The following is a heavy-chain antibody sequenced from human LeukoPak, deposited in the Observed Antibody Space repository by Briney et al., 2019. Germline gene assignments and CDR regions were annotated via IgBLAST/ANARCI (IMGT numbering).Heavy chain of an antibody. CDR2: IYTSGST. CDR3: ARYTRLRTYYYDSSGYKFDY. Sequence: SETLSLTCTVSGGSISSYYWSWIRQPAGKGLEWIGRIYTSGSTNYNPSLKSRVTMSVDTSKNQFSLKLSSVTAADTAVYYCARYTRLRTYYYDSSGYKFDYWGQGTLVTVSS. CDR1: GGSISSYY. D-gene: IGHD3-22*01. J-gene: IGHJ4*02. V-gene: IGHV4-4*07.